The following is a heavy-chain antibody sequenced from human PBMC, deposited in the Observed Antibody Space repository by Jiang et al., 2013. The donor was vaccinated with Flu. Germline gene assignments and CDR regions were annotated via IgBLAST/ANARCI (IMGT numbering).Heavy chain of an antibody. D-gene: IGHD3-22*01. CDR3: ARTYYYDYVGAGRFAFDI. J-gene: IGHJ3*02. V-gene: IGHV4-30-2*04. Sequence: LKSRVTISVDTSKNQFSLKLSSVTAADTAVYYCARTYYYDYVGAGRFAFDIWGQGTMVTVSS.